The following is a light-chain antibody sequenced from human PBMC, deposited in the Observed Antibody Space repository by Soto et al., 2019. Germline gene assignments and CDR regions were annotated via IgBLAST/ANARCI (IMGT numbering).Light chain of an antibody. CDR1: ISDVGGYNF. J-gene: IGLJ1*01. Sequence: QSALTQPASVSGSPGQSITISCTGTISDVGGYNFVSWYQQYPGKAPKLMICDVSNRPSGVSNRFSGSKSGNRASLTISGLQAEDEADYYCSSFTGSNYVFGTGTKLTVL. CDR2: DVS. CDR3: SSFTGSNYV. V-gene: IGLV2-14*03.